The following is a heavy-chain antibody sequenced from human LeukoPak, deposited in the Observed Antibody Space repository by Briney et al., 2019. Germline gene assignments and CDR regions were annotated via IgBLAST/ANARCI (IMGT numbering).Heavy chain of an antibody. CDR2: VYPGDSDT. CDR3: ARHWPDSSSPLDY. D-gene: IGHD3-22*01. CDR1: GYSFSSYW. V-gene: IGHV5-51*01. J-gene: IGHJ4*02. Sequence: GESLKISCKSSGYSFSSYWTAWVRQMPGKAPEWMGIVYPGDSDTRYSPSFQGRVTFSADKSISTAFLQWSSLKASDTAMYFCARHWPDSSSPLDYWGQGTLVTVSS.